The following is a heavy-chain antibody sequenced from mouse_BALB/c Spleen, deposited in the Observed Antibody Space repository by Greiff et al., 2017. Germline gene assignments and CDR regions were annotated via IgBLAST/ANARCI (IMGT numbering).Heavy chain of an antibody. CDR3: AWGGITTVVATGDY. Sequence: VQLQQSGAELVKPGASVKLSCTASGFNIKDTYMHWVKQRPEQGLEWIGRIDPANGNTKYDPKFQGKATITADTSSNTAYLQLSSLTSEDTAVYYCAWGGITTVVATGDYWGQGTTLTVSS. CDR1: GFNIKDTY. CDR2: IDPANGNT. J-gene: IGHJ2*01. D-gene: IGHD1-1*01. V-gene: IGHV14-3*02.